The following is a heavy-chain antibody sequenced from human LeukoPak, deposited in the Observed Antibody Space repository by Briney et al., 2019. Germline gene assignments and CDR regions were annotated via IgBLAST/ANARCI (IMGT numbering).Heavy chain of an antibody. J-gene: IGHJ4*02. CDR3: ARASYCSGGSCYSDY. CDR1: GYTFTSYS. D-gene: IGHD2-15*01. CDR2: ISAYNGNT. Sequence: ASVKVSCKASGYTFTSYSISWVRQAPGQGLEWMGWISAYNGNTIYAQKVKGRVTMTTDTSTSTAYMELRSLKSDDTAVYYCARASYCSGGSCYSDYWGQGTLVTVSS. V-gene: IGHV1-18*01.